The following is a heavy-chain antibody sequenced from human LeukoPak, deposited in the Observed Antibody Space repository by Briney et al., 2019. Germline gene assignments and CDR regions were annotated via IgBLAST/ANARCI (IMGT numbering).Heavy chain of an antibody. V-gene: IGHV5-51*01. CDR1: GYSFATYW. J-gene: IGHJ5*02. CDR2: IYPGDSDT. CDR3: ARLGGENYYDSTGYYYAWLDP. Sequence: GESLKISCKGSGYSFATYWIGWVRRMPGKGLEWMAIIYPGDSDTRYSPSFQGQVTISADKSISTAYLQWSSLKASDTAMYYCARLGGENYYDSTGYYYAWLDPWGQGTLVTVSS. D-gene: IGHD3-22*01.